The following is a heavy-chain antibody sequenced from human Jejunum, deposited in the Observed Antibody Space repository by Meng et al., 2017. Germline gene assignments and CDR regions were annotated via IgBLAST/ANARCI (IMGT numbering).Heavy chain of an antibody. D-gene: IGHD3-10*01. CDR1: GFVFSGYY. CDR3: ARFYYASGTFRAFDL. Sequence: GGSLRLSCVASGFVFSGYYMHWVRQVPGEGLVWVSRISDDGTTTFYADPVKGRFTISRDNTKNTLYLQMDSLRADDAAVYDCARFYYASGTFRAFDLWGQGTKVTVSS. CDR2: ISDDGTTT. J-gene: IGHJ3*01. V-gene: IGHV3-74*01.